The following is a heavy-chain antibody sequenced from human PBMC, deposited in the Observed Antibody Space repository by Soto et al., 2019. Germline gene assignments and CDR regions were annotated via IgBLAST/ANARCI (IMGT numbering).Heavy chain of an antibody. J-gene: IGHJ2*01. CDR2: ISGSGGST. Sequence: EVQLLESGGGLVQPGGSLRLSCAASGFTFSSYAMNWVRQAPGKGLEWVSVISGSGGSTYYADSVKGRFTISRDNSKNSLYLQMNSLRAEDTAVYYCAKRTVGWYFDLWGRGTLVTVSS. CDR1: GFTFSSYA. D-gene: IGHD4-17*01. V-gene: IGHV3-23*01. CDR3: AKRTVGWYFDL.